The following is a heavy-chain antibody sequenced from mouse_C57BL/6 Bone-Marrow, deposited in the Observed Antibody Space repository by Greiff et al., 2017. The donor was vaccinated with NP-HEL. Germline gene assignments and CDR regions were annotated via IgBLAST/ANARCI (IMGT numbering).Heavy chain of an antibody. CDR3: ARDAY. Sequence: EVHLVESGGGLVKPGGSLKLSCAASGFTFSSYAMSWVRQTPEKRLEWVGTISDGGSYTYYPDNVKGRFTISRDNAKNNLYLQMSHLKSEDTAMYYCARDAYWGQGTLVTVSA. CDR1: GFTFSSYA. J-gene: IGHJ3*01. CDR2: ISDGGSYT. V-gene: IGHV5-4*01.